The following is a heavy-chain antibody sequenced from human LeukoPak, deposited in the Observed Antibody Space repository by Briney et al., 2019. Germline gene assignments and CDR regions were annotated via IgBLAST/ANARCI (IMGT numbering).Heavy chain of an antibody. D-gene: IGHD2-21*01. CDR3: ARAILCGGDCYSQWFDP. J-gene: IGHJ5*02. CDR2: INTDGSST. CDR1: GFTFSSYW. Sequence: GGSLGLSCAASGFTFSSYWMHWVRQAPGKGLVWVSRINTDGSSTSYADSVKGRFTISRDNAKNTLYLQMNSLRAEDTAVYYCARAILCGGDCYSQWFDPWGQGTLVTVSS. V-gene: IGHV3-74*01.